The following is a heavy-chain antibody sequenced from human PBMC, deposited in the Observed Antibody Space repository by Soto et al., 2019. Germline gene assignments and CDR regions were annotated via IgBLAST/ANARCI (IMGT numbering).Heavy chain of an antibody. CDR1: GFTLSSYG. CDR3: AKSELPSFDFLLCH. D-gene: IGHD3-9*01. J-gene: IGHJ4*02. Sequence: QVQLVESGGGVVQPGGSLRLSCAASGFTLSSYGIHWVRQAPGKGLEWVAASSHDGKSQLYAVSVKGRFSISRDNSKNALYLQMDSLRAEDTAIYYCAKSELPSFDFLLCHWGQGTLVTVSS. V-gene: IGHV3-30*18. CDR2: SSHDGKSQ.